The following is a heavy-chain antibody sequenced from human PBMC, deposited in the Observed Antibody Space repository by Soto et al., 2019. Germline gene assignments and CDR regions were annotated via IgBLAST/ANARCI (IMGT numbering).Heavy chain of an antibody. D-gene: IGHD5-12*01. CDR3: ARDLGSGYDPGDY. CDR1: GGTFNSYV. J-gene: IGHJ4*02. CDR2: IISIFGTP. Sequence: QVQLVQSGAEVKKPGSSVKVSCKASGGTFNSYVFNWVRQAPGQGLEWMGGIISIFGTPNYGQKFQGRVTITAVESTSTGFIELSSLTSEDTAIYYCARDLGSGYDPGDYWGQGTLVTVSS. V-gene: IGHV1-69*12.